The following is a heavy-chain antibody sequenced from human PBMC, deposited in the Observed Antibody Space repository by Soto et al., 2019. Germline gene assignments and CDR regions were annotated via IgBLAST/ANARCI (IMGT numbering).Heavy chain of an antibody. CDR2: IIPILGIA. Sequence: ASVKVSCKASGGTFSSYASRWVRQAPGQGLEWMGGIIPILGIANYAQKFQGRVTITADKSTSTAYMELSSLRSEDTAVYYCARGSVVVVAATLYDYGMDVWGQGTTVTVSS. CDR1: GGTFSSYA. J-gene: IGHJ6*02. V-gene: IGHV1-69*10. CDR3: ARGSVVVVAATLYDYGMDV. D-gene: IGHD2-15*01.